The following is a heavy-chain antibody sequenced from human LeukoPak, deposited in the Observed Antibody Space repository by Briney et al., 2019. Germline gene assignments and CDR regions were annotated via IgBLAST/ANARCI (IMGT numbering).Heavy chain of an antibody. CDR2: VDHSRRT. J-gene: IGHJ4*02. D-gene: IGHD3-22*01. CDR1: GGSISGDNW. CDR3: AKGDRGGWLDFDS. Sequence: SGTLSLTCAVSGGSISGDNWWSWVRQAPGKGLEWIGEVDHSRRTNYNPSLKSRVTISEDKSKNQFSLIMSSVTAADTAVYYCAKGDRGGWLDFDSWGQGTLATVSS. V-gene: IGHV4-4*02.